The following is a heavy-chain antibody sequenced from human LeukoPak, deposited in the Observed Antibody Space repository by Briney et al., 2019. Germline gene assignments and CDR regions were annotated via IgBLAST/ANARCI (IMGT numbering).Heavy chain of an antibody. D-gene: IGHD6-19*01. CDR1: GYTFTGYY. CDR2: INPNSGGT. CDR3: ARDLTEAVAGGWFDP. V-gene: IGHV1-2*02. J-gene: IGHJ5*02. Sequence: ASVKVSCKASGYTFTGYYMHWVRQAPGQGLEWMGWINPNSGGTNYAQKFQGRVTMTRDTSISTAYMELSRLRSDDTAVYYCARDLTEAVAGGWFDPWGQGTPVTVSS.